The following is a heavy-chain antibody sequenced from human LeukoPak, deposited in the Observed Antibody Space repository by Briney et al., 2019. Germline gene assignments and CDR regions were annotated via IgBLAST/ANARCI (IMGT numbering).Heavy chain of an antibody. J-gene: IGHJ3*02. CDR1: GGSISSGSYY. D-gene: IGHD1-26*01. CDR2: IYTSGST. CDR3: ARGGSYSRNAFDI. V-gene: IGHV4-61*02. Sequence: SETLSLTCTVSGGSISSGSYYWSWIRQPAGKGLEWIGRIYTSGSTNYNPSLKSRVTISVDTSKNQFSLKLSSVTAADTAVYYCARGGSYSRNAFDIWGQGTMVTVSS.